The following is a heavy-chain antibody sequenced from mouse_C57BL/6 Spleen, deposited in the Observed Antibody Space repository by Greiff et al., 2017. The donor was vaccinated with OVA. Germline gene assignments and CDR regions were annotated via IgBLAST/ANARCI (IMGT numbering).Heavy chain of an antibody. J-gene: IGHJ2*01. Sequence: VQLQQSGAELVRPGASVKLSCTASGFNFNDYYMHWVKQRPEQGLEWIGRIDPEDGDTEYAPKFQGKATMTADTSSNTAYMQLSSLTSEDTAVYYCTTPGSSYGYFDYWGQGTTLTVSS. D-gene: IGHD1-1*01. CDR2: IDPEDGDT. CDR3: TTPGSSYGYFDY. V-gene: IGHV14-1*01. CDR1: GFNFNDYY.